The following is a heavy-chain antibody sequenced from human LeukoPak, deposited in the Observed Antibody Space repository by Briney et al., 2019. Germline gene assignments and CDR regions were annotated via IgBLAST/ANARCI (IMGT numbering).Heavy chain of an antibody. J-gene: IGHJ4*02. CDR2: ISSSGSTI. CDR3: ARDGDYYDSSGFFGY. CDR1: GFTFSSYE. D-gene: IGHD3-22*01. Sequence: PGGSLRLSCAASGFTFSSYEMNWVRQAPGKGLEWVSYISSSGSTIYYADSVKGRFTISRDNAKNSLYLQMNSLRAEDTAVYYCARDGDYYDSSGFFGYWGQGTLVTVSS. V-gene: IGHV3-48*03.